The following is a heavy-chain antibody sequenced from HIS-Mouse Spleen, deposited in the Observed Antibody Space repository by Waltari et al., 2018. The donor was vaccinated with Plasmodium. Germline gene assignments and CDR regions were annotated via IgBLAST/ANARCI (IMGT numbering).Heavy chain of an antibody. J-gene: IGHJ1*01. D-gene: IGHD1-26*01. V-gene: IGHV3-30-3*01. CDR1: GFPFRSSP. Sequence: VQLVESGGGVVQPGRSLRLSCAASGFPFRSSPMHWVRQAPGKGLEWVAVISYDGSNKYYADSVKGRFTISRDNSKNTLYLQMNSLRAEDTAVFHCARARYSGSYYGYFQHWGQGTLVTVSS. CDR3: ARARYSGSYYGYFQH. CDR2: ISYDGSNK.